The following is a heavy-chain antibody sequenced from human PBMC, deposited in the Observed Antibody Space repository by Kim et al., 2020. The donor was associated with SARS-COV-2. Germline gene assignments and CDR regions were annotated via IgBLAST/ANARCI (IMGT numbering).Heavy chain of an antibody. V-gene: IGHV4-34*01. CDR1: GGSFSGYY. D-gene: IGHD6-6*01. CDR3: ARDGDLYSSSTGGWFDP. J-gene: IGHJ5*02. CDR2: INHSGST. Sequence: SETLSLTCAVYGGSFSGYYWSWIRQPPGKGLEWIGEINHSGSTNYNPSLKSRVTISVDTSKNQFSLKLSSVTAADTAVYYCARDGDLYSSSTGGWFDPWG.